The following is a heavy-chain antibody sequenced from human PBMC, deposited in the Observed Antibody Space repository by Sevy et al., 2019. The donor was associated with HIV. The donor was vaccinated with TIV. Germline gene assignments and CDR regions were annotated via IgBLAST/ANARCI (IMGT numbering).Heavy chain of an antibody. Sequence: SETLSLTCTVSGGSISSYYWSGIRQPPGKGLEWIGYIYYSGSTNYNPSLKSRVTISVDTSKNQFSLKLSSVTAADTAVYYCAREYDFWGQGTLVTVSS. D-gene: IGHD3-3*01. CDR3: AREYDF. CDR2: IYYSGST. CDR1: GGSISSYY. V-gene: IGHV4-59*13. J-gene: IGHJ4*02.